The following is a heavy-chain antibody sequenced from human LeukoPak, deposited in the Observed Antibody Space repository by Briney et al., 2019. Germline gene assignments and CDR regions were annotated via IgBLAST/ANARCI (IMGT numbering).Heavy chain of an antibody. J-gene: IGHJ4*02. Sequence: PGGSLRLSCAASGFTFSSYAMSWVRQGPGKGLEWVSAISGSGDNTYYADSVKGRFTISRDNSKNTLYLQMNSLRAEDTAVYYCAKEGLSIVVVAAAPFDYWGQGTLVTVSS. CDR2: ISGSGDNT. CDR3: AKEGLSIVVVAAAPFDY. D-gene: IGHD2-2*01. V-gene: IGHV3-23*01. CDR1: GFTFSSYA.